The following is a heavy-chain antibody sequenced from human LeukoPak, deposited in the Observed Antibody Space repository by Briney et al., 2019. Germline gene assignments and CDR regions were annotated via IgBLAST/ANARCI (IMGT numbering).Heavy chain of an antibody. V-gene: IGHV1-18*01. CDR1: GYTFTSYG. CDR2: ISAYNGNT. CDR3: ARADYGDYEDNWFDH. J-gene: IGHJ5*02. Sequence: GASVKVSCKASGYTFTSYGIIWVRQAPGQGLEWMGWISAYNGNTNYAQKLQGRVTMTTDTSTSTAYMELRSLRSDDTAVYYCARADYGDYEDNWFDHWGQGTLVTVSS. D-gene: IGHD4-17*01.